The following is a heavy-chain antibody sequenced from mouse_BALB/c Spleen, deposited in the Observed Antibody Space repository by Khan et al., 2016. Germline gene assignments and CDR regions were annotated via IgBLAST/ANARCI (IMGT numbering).Heavy chain of an antibody. CDR2: INYSGST. V-gene: IGHV3-8*02. J-gene: IGHJ2*01. D-gene: IGHD2-3*01. CDR1: GDYITSGY. Sequence: EVQLVESGPSLVKPSQTLSLTCSVAGDYITSGYWNWIRKFPGNKLEYMGYINYSGSTYDNPSLKSRISITRDTSKNQYYLQLNSVTTEDTATYYCGRFSDGYFDYWGQGTTLSVSS. CDR3: GRFSDGYFDY.